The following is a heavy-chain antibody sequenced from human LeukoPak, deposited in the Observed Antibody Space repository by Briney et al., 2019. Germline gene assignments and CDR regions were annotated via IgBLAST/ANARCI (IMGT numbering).Heavy chain of an antibody. CDR1: GFTFSSYG. V-gene: IGHV3-33*08. D-gene: IGHD1-7*01. J-gene: IGHJ5*02. Sequence: GGSLKLSCAASGFTFSSYGMHWVRQAPREGLEWVAVIWYDGSNKYYADSVKGRFTISRDNSKNTLYLQMNSLRAEDTAVYYCARELANWNYFSVSPIDPWGQGTLVTVSS. CDR2: IWYDGSNK. CDR3: ARELANWNYFSVSPIDP.